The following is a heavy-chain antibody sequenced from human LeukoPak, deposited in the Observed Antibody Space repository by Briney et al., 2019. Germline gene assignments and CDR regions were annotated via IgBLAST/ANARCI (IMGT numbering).Heavy chain of an antibody. Sequence: SETLSLTCAVYGGSFSGYYWSWIRQPPGKGLEWIGEINHSGSTNYNPSLKSRVTISVDTSENQFSLKLSSVTAADTAVYYCARRQWLVCIDYWGQGTLVTVSS. CDR1: GGSFSGYY. CDR2: INHSGST. V-gene: IGHV4-34*01. CDR3: ARRQWLVCIDY. J-gene: IGHJ4*02. D-gene: IGHD6-19*01.